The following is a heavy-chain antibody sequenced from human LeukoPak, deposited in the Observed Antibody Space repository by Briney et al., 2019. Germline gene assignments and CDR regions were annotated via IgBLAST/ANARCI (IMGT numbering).Heavy chain of an antibody. CDR1: GGTFSSYA. CDR3: ARDPDSNYVGGDY. D-gene: IGHD4-11*01. V-gene: IGHV1-69*13. Sequence: GASVKVSCKASGGTFSSYAISWVRQAPGHGLEWMGGIIPIFGTAKYAQKFQGRVTITADESTSTAYMELSSLRSEDTAVYYCARDPDSNYVGGDYWGQGTLVTVSS. CDR2: IIPIFGTA. J-gene: IGHJ4*02.